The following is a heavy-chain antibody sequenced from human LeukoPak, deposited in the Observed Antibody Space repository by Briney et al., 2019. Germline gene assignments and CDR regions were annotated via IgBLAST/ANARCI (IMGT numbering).Heavy chain of an antibody. CDR2: INWNSGSM. J-gene: IGHJ3*02. V-gene: IGHV3-9*01. D-gene: IGHD3-16*01. Sequence: SRSLRLSCAASGFTFEDYTMRWVRQAPGKGLEWVSGINWNSGSMVYADSVKGRFTISRDNAKNSLYLQMNSLRAEDTALYYCTKGNWGSAFDIWGQGTMVTVSS. CDR1: GFTFEDYT. CDR3: TKGNWGSAFDI.